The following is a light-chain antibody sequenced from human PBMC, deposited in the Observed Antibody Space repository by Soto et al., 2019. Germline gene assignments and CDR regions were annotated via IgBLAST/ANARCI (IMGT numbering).Light chain of an antibody. Sequence: EIVLTQSPGTLSLSPGERATLSCRASQSVSPSSLAWYQQRPGQSPRLLIYGASSRATGIPDRFSGRGSETDFTLIISRLEPEDFAVYYCQQFAGSFGGGTKVDIK. CDR2: GAS. V-gene: IGKV3-20*01. CDR1: QSVSPSS. CDR3: QQFAGS. J-gene: IGKJ4*02.